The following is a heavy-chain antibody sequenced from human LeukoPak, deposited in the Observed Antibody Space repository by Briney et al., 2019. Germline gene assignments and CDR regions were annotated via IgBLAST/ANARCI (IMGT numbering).Heavy chain of an antibody. CDR1: GFTFDDYG. CDR2: INWNGGST. V-gene: IGHV3-20*04. CDR3: ARERVSSSAPDFDY. J-gene: IGHJ4*02. Sequence: GGSLRLSCAASGFTFDDYGMSWVRQAPGKGLEWVSGINWNGGSTGYADSVKGRFTISRDNAKNSLYLQMNSLRAEDTALYYCARERVSSSAPDFDYRGQGTLVTVSS. D-gene: IGHD6-13*01.